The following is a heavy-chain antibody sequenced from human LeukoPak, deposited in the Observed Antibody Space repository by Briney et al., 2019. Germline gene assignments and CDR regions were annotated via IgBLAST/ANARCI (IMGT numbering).Heavy chain of an antibody. Sequence: HTGGSLRLSCAASGFTFSSYGMHWVRQAPGKGLEWVAVISYDGSNKYYADSVKGRFTISRDNSKNTLYLQMNSLRAEDTAVYYCAKVAERRLLGAAFDIWGQGTMVTVSS. J-gene: IGHJ3*02. CDR1: GFTFSSYG. D-gene: IGHD7-27*01. V-gene: IGHV3-30*19. CDR2: ISYDGSNK. CDR3: AKVAERRLLGAAFDI.